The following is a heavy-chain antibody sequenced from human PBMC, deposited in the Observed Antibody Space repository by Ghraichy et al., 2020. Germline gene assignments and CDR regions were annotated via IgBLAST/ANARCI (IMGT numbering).Heavy chain of an antibody. CDR3: ARSGAAGRYHYYYGMDV. V-gene: IGHV4-38-2*02. Sequence: SETLSLTCTVSGYSISSGYYCGWIRQPPGKGLEWIGSISHGGSTNYNPSLKSRVTISEDTSKNQFSLKLRSVTAADTAVYYCARSGAAGRYHYYYGMDVWGQGTTVTVSS. J-gene: IGHJ6*02. D-gene: IGHD6-13*01. CDR1: GYSISSGYY. CDR2: ISHGGST.